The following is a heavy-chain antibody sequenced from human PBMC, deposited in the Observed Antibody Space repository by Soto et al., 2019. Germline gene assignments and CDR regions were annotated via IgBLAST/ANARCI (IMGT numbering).Heavy chain of an antibody. J-gene: IGHJ5*02. CDR2: IYHSGSI. Sequence: SETLSLTCAVSGGSISSGGYSWSWIRQPPGKGLEGIGYIYHSGSIYYNPSLKSRVTISVDTSKNQFSLKLSSVTAADTAVYYCARAIYCISTSCYEGWFDLWGQGTLVTVSS. CDR3: ARAIYCISTSCYEGWFDL. CDR1: GGSISSGGYS. V-gene: IGHV4-30-2*01. D-gene: IGHD2-2*01.